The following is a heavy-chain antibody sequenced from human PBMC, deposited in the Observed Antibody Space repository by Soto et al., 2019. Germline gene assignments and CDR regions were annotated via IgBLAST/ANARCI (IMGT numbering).Heavy chain of an antibody. Sequence: PGESLKISCKGSGYSFTSYWIGWVRQKPGKGLEWTGIIYPGDSDTRYSPSFQGQVTISADKSISTAYLQWSSLKASDTAMYYCARGAGSGYTSTTDYYYYYMDVWGKGTTVTVSS. CDR2: IYPGDSDT. V-gene: IGHV5-51*01. CDR3: ARGAGSGYTSTTDYYYYYMDV. D-gene: IGHD3-10*01. CDR1: GYSFTSYW. J-gene: IGHJ6*03.